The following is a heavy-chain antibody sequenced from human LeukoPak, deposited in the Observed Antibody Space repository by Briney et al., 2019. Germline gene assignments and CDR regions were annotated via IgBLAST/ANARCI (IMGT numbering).Heavy chain of an antibody. CDR3: ARGHFYGSTHAFDI. J-gene: IGHJ3*02. V-gene: IGHV3-13*01. CDR2: IGTAGDT. D-gene: IGHD3-10*01. CDR1: GFTFSSYD. Sequence: GGSLRLSCAASGFTFSSYDMQWVRQATGKGLEWVSAIGTAGDTYYPGSVKGRFTISRENAKNSLYLQMNSLRAGDTAVYYCARGHFYGSTHAFDIWGQGTMVTVSS.